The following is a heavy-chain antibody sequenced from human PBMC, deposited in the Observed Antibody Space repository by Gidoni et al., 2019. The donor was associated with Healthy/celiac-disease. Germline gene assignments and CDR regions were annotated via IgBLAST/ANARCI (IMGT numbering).Heavy chain of an antibody. J-gene: IGHJ4*02. V-gene: IGHV3-9*01. CDR3: AKGGAVAGAIDY. D-gene: IGHD6-19*01. CDR2: ISWNSGSR. Sequence: EVQLVESGGGWEQPGRSLRLSCAAYGFTFDHYAMHWVRDAPGKGREWVSGISWNSGSRGYADSVKGRFTISRDNAKNSLYLQMNSLRAEDTALYYCAKGGAVAGAIDYWGQGTLVTVSS. CDR1: GFTFDHYA.